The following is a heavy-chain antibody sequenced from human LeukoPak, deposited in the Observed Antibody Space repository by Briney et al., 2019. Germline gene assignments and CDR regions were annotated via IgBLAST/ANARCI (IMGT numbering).Heavy chain of an antibody. CDR3: ARAYEDCSSTSCYKRHEYYYYMDV. CDR1: GYTFTGYY. V-gene: IGHV1-2*02. J-gene: IGHJ6*03. D-gene: IGHD2-2*02. Sequence: ASVKVSCKSSGYTFTGYYMHWVRQAPGQRLEWTGWINTNSGGTNYAQKFQGRVTMTRDTSISTAYMELSRLRSDDSAVDYCARAYEDCSSTSCYKRHEYYYYMDVWGKGTTVTVSS. CDR2: INTNSGGT.